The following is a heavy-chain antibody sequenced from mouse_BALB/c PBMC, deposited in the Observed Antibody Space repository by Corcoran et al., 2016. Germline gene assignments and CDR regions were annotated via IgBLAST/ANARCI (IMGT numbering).Heavy chain of an antibody. CDR1: GYSITSGYH. J-gene: IGHJ3*01. CDR3: SRGKDKAWFAY. CDR2: IIYDGSF. V-gene: IGHV3-6*02. Sequence: DVQLQESGPGLVKPSQSLFLTCSVTGYSITSGYHWNWLRQFPGHKLEWMGFIIYDGSFDYNPSLKNRISFSRDTSKNQFFLKLNSVTTEDTATYFCSRGKDKAWFAYWGQGTLVTVS.